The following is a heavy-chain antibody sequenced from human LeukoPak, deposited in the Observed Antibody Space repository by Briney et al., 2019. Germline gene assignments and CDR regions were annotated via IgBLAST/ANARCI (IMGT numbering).Heavy chain of an antibody. D-gene: IGHD4-17*01. CDR3: ANLAYGRLIDY. CDR2: IHSAGTT. Sequence: TGGSLRLSCAVSGFTVSSNYLSWVRQAPGKGLEWVSLIHSAGTTFYPDSVKGRFTISRDNSKETLYLQMNSLRAEDTAVYYCANLAYGRLIDYWGQGTLVTVSS. CDR1: GFTVSSNY. V-gene: IGHV3-53*01. J-gene: IGHJ4*02.